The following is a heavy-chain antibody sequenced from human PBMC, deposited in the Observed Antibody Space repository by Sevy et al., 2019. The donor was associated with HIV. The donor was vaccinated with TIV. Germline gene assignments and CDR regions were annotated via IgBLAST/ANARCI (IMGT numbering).Heavy chain of an antibody. J-gene: IGHJ6*02. CDR1: GFTFSDPW. Sequence: GGSLRLSCVASGFTFSDPWMSWVRQAPGKGLEWVGRIKSKIDGGTRDYAAPVKGRFSISGEDSKKTLYLQMNGLKTEDTGVYYCATQRSLSFAMMVVAEGGMDVWGQGTTVTVSS. V-gene: IGHV3-15*01. D-gene: IGHD3-22*01. CDR2: IKSKIDGGTR. CDR3: ATQRSLSFAMMVVAEGGMDV.